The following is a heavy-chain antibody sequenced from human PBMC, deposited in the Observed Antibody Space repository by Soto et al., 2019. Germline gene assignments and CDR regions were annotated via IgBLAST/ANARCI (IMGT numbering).Heavy chain of an antibody. J-gene: IGHJ5*02. Sequence: LRLSCAASGFTFSSYAMSWVRQAPGKGLEWVSAISGSGGSTYYADSVKGRFTISRDNSKNTLYLQMNSLRAEDTAVYYCAKDEYSSSSPWFDPWGQGTLVTVSP. D-gene: IGHD6-6*01. V-gene: IGHV3-23*01. CDR2: ISGSGGST. CDR1: GFTFSSYA. CDR3: AKDEYSSSSPWFDP.